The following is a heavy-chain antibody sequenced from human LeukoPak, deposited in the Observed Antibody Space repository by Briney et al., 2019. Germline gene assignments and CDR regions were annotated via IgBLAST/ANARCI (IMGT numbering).Heavy chain of an antibody. CDR3: AREVTPYY. CDR2: LNADGNSI. J-gene: IGHJ4*02. V-gene: IGHV3-74*01. Sequence: GGSLRLSCAASGFTFSNYWMHWVRQAPGKGLVWVSRLNADGNSITYADSVRGRFTISRDNAKNSLYLQMNSLRAEDTAVYYCAREVTPYYWGQGTLVTVSS. CDR1: GFTFSNYW. D-gene: IGHD4-23*01.